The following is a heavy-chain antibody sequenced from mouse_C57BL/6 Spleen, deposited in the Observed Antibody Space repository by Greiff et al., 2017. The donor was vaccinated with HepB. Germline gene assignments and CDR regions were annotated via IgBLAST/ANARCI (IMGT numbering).Heavy chain of an antibody. D-gene: IGHD1-1*01. CDR3: ARGYYGSSYQGYFDY. CDR2: ISSGSSTI. V-gene: IGHV5-17*01. Sequence: DVKLVESGGGLVKPGGSLKLSCAASGFTFSDYGMHWVRQAPEKGLEWVAYISSGSSTIYYADTVKGRFTISRDNAKNTLFLQMTSLRSEDTAMYYCARGYYGSSYQGYFDYWGQGTTLTVSS. J-gene: IGHJ2*01. CDR1: GFTFSDYG.